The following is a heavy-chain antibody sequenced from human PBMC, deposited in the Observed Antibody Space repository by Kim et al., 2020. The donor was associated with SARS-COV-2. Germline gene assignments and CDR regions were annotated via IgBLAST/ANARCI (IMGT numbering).Heavy chain of an antibody. CDR1: GFTFSSYS. J-gene: IGHJ6*02. Sequence: GGSLRLSCAASGFTFSSYSMNWVRQAPGKGLEWVSSISSSSSYIYYADSVKGRFTISRDNAKNSLYLQMNSLRAEDTAVYYCARRGPYCSSTSCYDFYYYYGMDVWGQGTTVTVSS. CDR2: ISSSSSYI. CDR3: ARRGPYCSSTSCYDFYYYYGMDV. D-gene: IGHD2-2*01. V-gene: IGHV3-21*01.